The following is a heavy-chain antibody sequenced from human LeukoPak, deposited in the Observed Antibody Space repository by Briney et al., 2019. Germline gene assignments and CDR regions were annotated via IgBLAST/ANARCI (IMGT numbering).Heavy chain of an antibody. CDR3: ASLPYYDYVWGSYLDAFDI. V-gene: IGHV1-69*05. J-gene: IGHJ3*02. D-gene: IGHD3-16*01. CDR2: IIPIFDTA. Sequence: SVKVSCKASGGTFSSYAISWVRQAPGQGLEWMGRIIPIFDTANYAQKFQGRVTITTDESTSTAYMELSSLRSEDTAVYYCASLPYYDYVWGSYLDAFDIWGQGTMVTVSS. CDR1: GGTFSSYA.